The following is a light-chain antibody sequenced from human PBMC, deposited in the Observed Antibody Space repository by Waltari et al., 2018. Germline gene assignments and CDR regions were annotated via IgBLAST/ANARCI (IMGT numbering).Light chain of an antibody. J-gene: IGLJ1*01. V-gene: IGLV2-14*01. CDR1: DSDVGAYDA. CDR3: SSYTTSSAPGV. CDR2: EVS. Sequence: QSALTQPASVSGPPGQSITISCSGTDSDVGAYDAVSWYQQHPGKAPHLIIYEVSNRPSGISNRFSASKSGNTASLTISGLQAEDEADYYCSSYTTSSAPGVFGTGTRVTVL.